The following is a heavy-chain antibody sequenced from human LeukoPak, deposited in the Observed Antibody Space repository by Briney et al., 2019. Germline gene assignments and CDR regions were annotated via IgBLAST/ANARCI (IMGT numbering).Heavy chain of an antibody. CDR1: GFTFTSSA. D-gene: IGHD3-10*01. CDR2: IVVGSGNT. V-gene: IGHV1-58*02. Sequence: SVKVSCKASGFTFTSSAMQWVRQARGQRLEWIGWIVVGSGNTNYAQKFQERVTITRDMSTSTAYMELSSLRSEDTAVYYCAADIMWFGELLPDYWGQGTLVTVSS. CDR3: AADIMWFGELLPDY. J-gene: IGHJ4*02.